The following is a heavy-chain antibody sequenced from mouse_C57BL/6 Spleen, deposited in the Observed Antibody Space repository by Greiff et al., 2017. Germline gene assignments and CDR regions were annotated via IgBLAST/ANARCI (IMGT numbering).Heavy chain of an antibody. CDR2: IDPETGGT. D-gene: IGHD2-4*01. Sequence: VQLQQSGAELVRPGASVTLSCKASGYTFTDYEMHWVKQTPVHGLEWIGAIDPETGGTAYNQKFKGKAILTADKSSSTAYMELRSLTSEDSAVYYCTRWRLRRGDGTYWGQGTLVTVSA. CDR1: GYTFTDYE. J-gene: IGHJ3*01. CDR3: TRWRLRRGDGTY. V-gene: IGHV1-15*01.